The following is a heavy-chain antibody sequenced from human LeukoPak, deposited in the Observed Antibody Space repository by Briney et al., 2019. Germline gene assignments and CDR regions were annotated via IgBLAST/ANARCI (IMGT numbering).Heavy chain of an antibody. CDR1: EFTFSNHA. CDR3: ANEIRPNDY. V-gene: IGHV3-23*01. CDR2: ISISGDRT. D-gene: IGHD6-6*01. J-gene: IGHJ4*02. Sequence: PGGSLRLSCAASEFTFSNHAMTWVRQAPGKGLEWVSSISISGDRTYYADSVEGRFTISRDNSKNTVYLQMNSLGAEDTAIYYCANEIRPNDYWGQGTLVTVSS.